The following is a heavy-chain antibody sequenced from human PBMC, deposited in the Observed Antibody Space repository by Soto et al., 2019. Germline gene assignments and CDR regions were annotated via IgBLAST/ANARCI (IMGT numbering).Heavy chain of an antibody. CDR3: AREGSGWYYAWFDP. J-gene: IGHJ5*02. Sequence: ASVKVSCKASGYTFTGYYMHWVRQAPGQGLEWMGWINPNSGGTNYAQKFQGRVTMTRDTSISTAYMELSRLRSDDTAVYYCAREGSGWYYAWFDPWGQGTLVTVSS. CDR1: GYTFTGYY. V-gene: IGHV1-2*02. CDR2: INPNSGGT. D-gene: IGHD6-19*01.